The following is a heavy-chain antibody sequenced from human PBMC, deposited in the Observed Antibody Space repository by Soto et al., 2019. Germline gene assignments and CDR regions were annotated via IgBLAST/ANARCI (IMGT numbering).Heavy chain of an antibody. Sequence: QVQLQESGPGLVKPSETLSLTCTVSGGSISSYCWSWIRQPPGKGLEWIGYIYYSGSTNYNPSLKGRVTISVDTSKNQFSLKLSSVTAADTAVYYCAGSGSSPYYYYYGMDVWGQGTTVTVSS. V-gene: IGHV4-59*01. CDR3: AGSGSSPYYYYYGMDV. CDR2: IYYSGST. CDR1: GGSISSYC. J-gene: IGHJ6*02. D-gene: IGHD3-10*01.